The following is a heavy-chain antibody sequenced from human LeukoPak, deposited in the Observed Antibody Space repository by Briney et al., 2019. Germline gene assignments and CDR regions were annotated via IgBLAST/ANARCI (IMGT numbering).Heavy chain of an antibody. D-gene: IGHD2-21*01. Sequence: GASVKVSCKASGYTFTSYAMHWVRQAPGQRLEWMGWINAGNGNTKYSQKFQGRVTITRDTSASTAYIELSSLRSEDTAVYYCAPTRGSVVMPLDYWGQGTLVTVSS. CDR1: GYTFTSYA. CDR2: INAGNGNT. J-gene: IGHJ4*02. CDR3: APTRGSVVMPLDY. V-gene: IGHV1-3*01.